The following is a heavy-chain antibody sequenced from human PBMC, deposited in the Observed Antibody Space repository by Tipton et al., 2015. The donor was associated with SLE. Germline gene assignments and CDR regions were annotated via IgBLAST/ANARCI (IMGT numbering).Heavy chain of an antibody. CDR1: GGSINNYY. CDR2: IYHSGYT. Sequence: TLSLTCTVSGGSINNYYWNWIRQTPGKGLEWIGYIYHSGYTNYNPSLKSRVSMSVDTSKNQFSLELSSVTAADTAVYYCVRDRGYAHFDYWGQGTLVTVSS. CDR3: VRDRGYAHFDY. V-gene: IGHV4-59*01. J-gene: IGHJ4*02. D-gene: IGHD5-12*01.